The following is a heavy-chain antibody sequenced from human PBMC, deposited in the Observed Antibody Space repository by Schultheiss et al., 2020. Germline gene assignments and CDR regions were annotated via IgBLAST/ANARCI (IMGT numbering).Heavy chain of an antibody. Sequence: ASVKVSCKASGYTFTSYAMHWVRQALGQRLEWMGWINAGNGNTKYSQKFQGRVTITRDTSASTAYMELSSLRSEDTAVYYCARDSYSGNHGWFDPWGQGTLVTVSS. CDR2: INAGNGNT. CDR1: GYTFTSYA. J-gene: IGHJ5*02. D-gene: IGHD1-26*01. CDR3: ARDSYSGNHGWFDP. V-gene: IGHV1-3*01.